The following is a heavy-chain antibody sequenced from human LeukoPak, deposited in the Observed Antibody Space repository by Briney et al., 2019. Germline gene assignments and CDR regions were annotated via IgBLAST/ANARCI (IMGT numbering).Heavy chain of an antibody. D-gene: IGHD5-12*01. J-gene: IGHJ4*02. CDR1: GFTFSSYS. Sequence: PGGSLRLSCAASGFTFSSYSMNWVRQAPGKGLEWVSSISSSSTYIYYADSVKGRFTISRDNAKNSLYLQMNGLRAEDTAVYYCARDRRGYDYDYWGQGTLVTVSS. CDR3: ARDRRGYDYDY. CDR2: ISSSSTYI. V-gene: IGHV3-21*01.